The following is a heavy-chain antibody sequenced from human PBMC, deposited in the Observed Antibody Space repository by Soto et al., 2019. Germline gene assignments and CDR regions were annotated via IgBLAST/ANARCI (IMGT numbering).Heavy chain of an antibody. V-gene: IGHV1-69*01. Sequence: QVRLVQSGAEVKKPGSSVKVSCEASGGTFINYAFTWVRQAPGQGLEWMGGIIPLFDTPKYAQRFQGRVTITADESTSRAYMDLSSLRSEDTADYYCGTLIVGVAGNMVHYYSAIDVWGQGTTVIVSS. J-gene: IGHJ6*02. CDR2: IIPLFDTP. D-gene: IGHD3-3*01. CDR3: GTLIVGVAGNMVHYYSAIDV. CDR1: GGTFINYA.